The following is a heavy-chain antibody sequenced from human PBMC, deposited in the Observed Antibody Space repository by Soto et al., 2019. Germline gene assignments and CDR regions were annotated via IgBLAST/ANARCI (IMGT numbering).Heavy chain of an antibody. V-gene: IGHV1-18*01. CDR3: ARGRGGYYDFWSGYSH. Sequence: ASVKVSCKASGYTFTSYGISWVRQAPGQGLEWMGWISAYNGNTNYAQKLQGRVTMTTDTSTSTAYMELRSLRSDDTAVYYCARGRGGYYDFWSGYSHWGKGTLVTVSS. D-gene: IGHD3-3*01. CDR2: ISAYNGNT. CDR1: GYTFTSYG. J-gene: IGHJ4*02.